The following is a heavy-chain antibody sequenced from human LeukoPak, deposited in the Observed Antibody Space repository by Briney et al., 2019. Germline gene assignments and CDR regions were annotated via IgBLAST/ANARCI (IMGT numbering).Heavy chain of an antibody. V-gene: IGHV3-53*01. J-gene: IGHJ4*02. CDR2: IYSGGST. D-gene: IGHD5-18*01. CDR1: GFTVSSYY. CDR3: AREDTFAAFSY. Sequence: GGSLRLSCAASGFTVSSYYMSWVRQAPGKGLEWVSVIYSGGSTYYADSVKGRFTISRDNSKNTLYLQMNSLRAEDTAVYYCAREDTFAAFSYWGQGTLVTVSS.